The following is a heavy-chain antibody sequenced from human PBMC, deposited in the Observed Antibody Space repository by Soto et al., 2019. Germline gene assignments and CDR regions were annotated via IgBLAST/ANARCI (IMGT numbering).Heavy chain of an antibody. CDR3: ARDYFADYYGSGSYIDY. CDR2: IWYDGSNK. CDR1: GFTFSSYG. D-gene: IGHD3-10*01. Sequence: PGGSLRLSCAASGFTFSSYGMHWVRQAPGKGLEWVAVIWYDGSNKYYADSVKGRFTISRDNSKNTLYLQMNSLRAEDTAVYYCARDYFADYYGSGSYIDYWGQGTLVTVSS. V-gene: IGHV3-33*01. J-gene: IGHJ4*02.